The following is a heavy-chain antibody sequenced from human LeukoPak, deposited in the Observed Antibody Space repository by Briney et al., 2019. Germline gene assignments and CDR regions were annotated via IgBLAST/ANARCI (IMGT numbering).Heavy chain of an antibody. CDR3: ARLWFGELLVDY. V-gene: IGHV4-59*12. D-gene: IGHD3-10*01. Sequence: SETLSLTCTVSGGSISSYYWNWIRQPPGKGLEWIGYIYNTRSTSNNPSLKSRVTISVDTSKNQFSLKLSSVTAADTAVYYCARLWFGELLVDYWGQGTLVTVSS. CDR2: IYNTRST. J-gene: IGHJ4*02. CDR1: GGSISSYY.